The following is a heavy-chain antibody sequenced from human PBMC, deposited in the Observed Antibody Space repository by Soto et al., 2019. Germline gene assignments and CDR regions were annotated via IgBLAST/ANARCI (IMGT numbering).Heavy chain of an antibody. D-gene: IGHD3-10*01. V-gene: IGHV4-39*01. CDR1: GGSISSSNYY. CDR3: ASSRAGHDY. CDR2: INYREST. J-gene: IGHJ4*02. Sequence: PSETLSLTCAVSGGSISSSNYYWGWIRQPPGKGLEWIGSINYRESTYYSPSLRSRVTISVDTPNNQFSLKLSSVTAADTAVYCCASSRAGHDYWGQGTPVTAPQ.